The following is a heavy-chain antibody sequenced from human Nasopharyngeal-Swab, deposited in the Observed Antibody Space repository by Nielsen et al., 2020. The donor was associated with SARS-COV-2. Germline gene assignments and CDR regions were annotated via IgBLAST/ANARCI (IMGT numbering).Heavy chain of an antibody. D-gene: IGHD5-24*01. V-gene: IGHV4-39*01. J-gene: IGHJ4*02. CDR2: IYYSGST. CDR3: ARRQGGWLQAVHYFDY. Sequence: GSLRLSCTVSGGSISSSSYYWGWIRQPPGKGLEWIGSIYYSGSTYYNPSLKSRVPISVDTSKNQFSLKLSSVTAADTAVYYCARRQGGWLQAVHYFDYWGQGTLVTVSS. CDR1: GGSISSSSYY.